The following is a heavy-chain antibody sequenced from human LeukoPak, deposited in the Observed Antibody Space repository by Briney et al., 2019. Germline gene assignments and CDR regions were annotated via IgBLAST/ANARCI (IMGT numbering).Heavy chain of an antibody. D-gene: IGHD6-13*01. V-gene: IGHV4-4*07. J-gene: IGHJ5*02. CDR3: ARDWWQQLALRFDP. CDR1: GGSISSYY. CDR2: IYTSGST. Sequence: PSETLSRTCTVSGGSISSYYWSWIRQPAGQGLEWIGRIYTSGSTNYHPSLKSRVTMSVDTSKNQFSLKLSSVTAADTAVYYCARDWWQQLALRFDPWGQGTLVTVSS.